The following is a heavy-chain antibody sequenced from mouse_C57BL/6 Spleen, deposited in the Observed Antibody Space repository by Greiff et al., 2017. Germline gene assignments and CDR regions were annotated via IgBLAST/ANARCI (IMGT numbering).Heavy chain of an antibody. CDR2: IWSGGST. Sequence: QVQLKESGPGLVQPSQSLSITCTVSGFSLTSYGVHWVRQSPGKGLEWLGVIWSGGSTDYNAAFISRLSISKDNSKSQVFFKMYSLQADDTAIYYCARTSGSSYWYFAVWGTGTTVTVSS. CDR1: GFSLTSYG. D-gene: IGHD1-1*01. CDR3: ARTSGSSYWYFAV. J-gene: IGHJ1*03. V-gene: IGHV2-2*01.